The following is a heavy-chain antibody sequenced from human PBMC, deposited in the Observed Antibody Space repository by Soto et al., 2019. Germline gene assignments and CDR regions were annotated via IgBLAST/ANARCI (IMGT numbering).Heavy chain of an antibody. CDR3: AKDFLKVTYYFDY. J-gene: IGHJ4*02. D-gene: IGHD3-16*01. CDR1: GFTFSSYA. V-gene: IGHV3-23*01. CDR2: ISGSGGST. Sequence: GGSLRLSFAACGFTFSSYAMSWVRQAPGKGLEWVSAISGSGGSTYYADSVKGRFTISRDNSKNTLYLQMNSLRAEDTAVYYCAKDFLKVTYYFDYWGQGTLVTVSS.